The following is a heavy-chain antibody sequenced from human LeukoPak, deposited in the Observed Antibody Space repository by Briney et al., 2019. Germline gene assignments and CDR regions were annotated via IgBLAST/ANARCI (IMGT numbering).Heavy chain of an antibody. CDR1: GFTFSSYS. V-gene: IGHV3-48*04. CDR2: ISSSSSTI. D-gene: IGHD3-22*01. CDR3: VRAPYYDSSGRPLAFDY. Sequence: PGGSLRLSCAASGFTFSSYSMNWVRQAPGKGLEGVSYISSSSSTIYYADSVKGRFTISRDNAKNSLYLQMNSLRAEDTAVYYCVRAPYYDSSGRPLAFDYWGQGTLVTVSS. J-gene: IGHJ4*02.